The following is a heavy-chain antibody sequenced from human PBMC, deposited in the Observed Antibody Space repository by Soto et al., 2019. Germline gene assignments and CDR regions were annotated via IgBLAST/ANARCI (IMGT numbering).Heavy chain of an antibody. J-gene: IGHJ4*02. Sequence: ASVKVSCKASGYTFTSYGISWVRQAPGQGLEWMGWISAYNGNTNYAQKLQGRVTMTTDTSTSTAYMELRSLRSDDTAVYSCASMCYSSGHSRASFDYWGQGTLVTVSS. CDR1: GYTFTSYG. V-gene: IGHV1-18*01. D-gene: IGHD3-22*01. CDR2: ISAYNGNT. CDR3: ASMCYSSGHSRASFDY.